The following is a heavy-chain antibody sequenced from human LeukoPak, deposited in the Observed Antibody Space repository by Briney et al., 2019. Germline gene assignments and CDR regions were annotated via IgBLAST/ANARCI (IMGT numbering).Heavy chain of an antibody. CDR3: ARGTPYYGDYLPKDY. CDR2: ISSSSSYI. CDR1: GFTFSSDS. V-gene: IGHV3-21*01. Sequence: GGSLRLSCAASGFTFSSDSMNWVRQAPGKGLEWVSSISSSSSYIYYADSVKGRFTISRDNAKNSLYLQMNSLRAEDTAVYYCARGTPYYGDYLPKDYWGQGTLVTVSS. J-gene: IGHJ4*02. D-gene: IGHD4-17*01.